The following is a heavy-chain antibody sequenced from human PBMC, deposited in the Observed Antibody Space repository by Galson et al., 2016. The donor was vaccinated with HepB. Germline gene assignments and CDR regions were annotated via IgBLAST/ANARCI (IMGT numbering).Heavy chain of an antibody. V-gene: IGHV2-70*01. Sequence: LVKPTQTLTLTCTVSGFSLTTSAMRVSWIRQPPGKALEWLALIDWDDNKYYTTSLKTRLIISKDTSKYQVALTMTNMDPVDTATYYCARIRRHCSGGNYWGDDYWGQGTLATVSS. D-gene: IGHD2-15*01. CDR3: ARIRRHCSGGNYWGDDY. CDR2: IDWDDNK. J-gene: IGHJ4*02. CDR1: GFSLTTSAMR.